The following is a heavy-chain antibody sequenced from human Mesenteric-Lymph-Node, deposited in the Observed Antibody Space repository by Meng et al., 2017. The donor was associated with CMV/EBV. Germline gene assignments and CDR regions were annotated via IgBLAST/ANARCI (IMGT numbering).Heavy chain of an antibody. J-gene: IGHJ6*02. CDR1: GFTFSSYA. V-gene: IGHV3-30*04. D-gene: IGHD1-26*01. Sequence: GGSLRLSCAASGFTFSSYAMHWVRQAPGKGLEWVAVISYDGSNKYYADSVKGRFTISRDNSKNTLYLQMNSLRAEDTAVYYCARPVGARDYGMDVWGQGTTVTVSS. CDR2: ISYDGSNK. CDR3: ARPVGARDYGMDV.